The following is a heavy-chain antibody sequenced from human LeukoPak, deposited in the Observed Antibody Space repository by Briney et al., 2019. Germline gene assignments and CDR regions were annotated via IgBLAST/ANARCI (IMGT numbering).Heavy chain of an antibody. CDR2: FIPIYGTT. V-gene: IGHV1-69*06. CDR3: ASSTTDYDSLGIYYMDV. CDR1: GGTFNSYG. D-gene: IGHD3-16*01. J-gene: IGHJ6*03. Sequence: ASVKVSCKASGGTFNSYGISWVRQARGQGLEWMGRFIPIYGTTNYAQKFQGRVTITADKSTNTVYMELSSLRSEETAIYYCASSTTDYDSLGIYYMDVWGKGTTVTVSS.